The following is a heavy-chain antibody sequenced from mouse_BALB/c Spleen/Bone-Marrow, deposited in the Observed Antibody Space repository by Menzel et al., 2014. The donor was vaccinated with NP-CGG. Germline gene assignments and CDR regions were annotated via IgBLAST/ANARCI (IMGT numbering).Heavy chain of an antibody. J-gene: IGHJ3*01. CDR1: GYSFTGYF. CDR2: INPYNGDT. Sequence: EVHLVESGPELVKPGASVKISCKASGYSFTGYFMNWVKQSHGKSLEWIGRINPYNGDTFYNQKFKGNATLTVDKSSSTAHMELLSLTSEDSAVYYCGRSYGYDDWFAYWGQGTLVTVSA. D-gene: IGHD2-2*01. CDR3: GRSYGYDDWFAY. V-gene: IGHV1-37*01.